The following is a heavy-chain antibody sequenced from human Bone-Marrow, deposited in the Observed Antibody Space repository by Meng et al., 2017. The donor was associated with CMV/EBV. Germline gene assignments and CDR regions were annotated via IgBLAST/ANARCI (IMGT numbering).Heavy chain of an antibody. CDR3: AKDQGVNWNYALVDY. CDR1: GFAFDDYV. J-gene: IGHJ4*02. Sequence: SLKISCAASGFAFDDYVMHWVRQIPGKGLEWVSGISWNSGSIGYADSVKGRFTISRDNAKNSLYLQMNSLRAEDMALYYCAKDQGVNWNYALVDYWGQGTLVTVSS. CDR2: ISWNSGSI. D-gene: IGHD1-7*01. V-gene: IGHV3-9*03.